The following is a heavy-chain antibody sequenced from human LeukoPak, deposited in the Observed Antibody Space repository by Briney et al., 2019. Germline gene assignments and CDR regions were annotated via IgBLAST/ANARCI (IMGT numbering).Heavy chain of an antibody. J-gene: IGHJ4*02. CDR1: GFTSSSYA. Sequence: GRSLRLSCAASGFTSSSYAMHWVRQAPGKGLEWVTLFSYDGSSKYYADSVRGRFTISRDNSKNTLYLQMNSLRADDSAVYYCARGKGSESGYDYFLDYWGQGTLVTVSS. CDR3: ARGKGSESGYDYFLDY. V-gene: IGHV3-30-3*01. D-gene: IGHD5-12*01. CDR2: FSYDGSSK.